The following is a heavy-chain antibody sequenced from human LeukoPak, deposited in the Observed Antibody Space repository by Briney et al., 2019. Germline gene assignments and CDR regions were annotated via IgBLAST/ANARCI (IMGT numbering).Heavy chain of an antibody. V-gene: IGHV3-23*01. J-gene: IGHJ6*02. D-gene: IGHD4-17*01. Sequence: GSLRLSCAASGFTFSSYAMSWVRQAPGKGLEWVSAISGSGGSTYYADSVKGRFTISRDNSKNTLYLQMNSLRAEDMAVYYCANNDIRTVTHQYYYYYGMDVWGQGTTVTVSS. CDR3: ANNDIRTVTHQYYYYYGMDV. CDR2: ISGSGGST. CDR1: GFTFSSYA.